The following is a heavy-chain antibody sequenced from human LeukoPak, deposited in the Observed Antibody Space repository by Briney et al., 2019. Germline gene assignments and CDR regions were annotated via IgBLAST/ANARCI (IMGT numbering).Heavy chain of an antibody. CDR2: MNPNSGST. D-gene: IGHD4-23*01. Sequence: ASVKVSCKASGYTFTSYDINWVRQATGQGLEWMGWMNPNSGSTGYAQKFQGRVTMTRNTSISTAYMELSSLRSEDTAVYYCARVRWENGFYLDYWGQGTLVTVSS. CDR1: GYTFTSYD. CDR3: ARVRWENGFYLDY. J-gene: IGHJ4*02. V-gene: IGHV1-8*01.